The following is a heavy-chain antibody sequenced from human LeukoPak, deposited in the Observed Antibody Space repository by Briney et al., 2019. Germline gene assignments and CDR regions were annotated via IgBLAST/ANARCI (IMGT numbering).Heavy chain of an antibody. CDR1: GYTFTSYD. V-gene: IGHV1-8*02. CDR3: ARGGSGWPIDY. Sequence: ASVTVSCKASGYTFTSYDINWVRQATGQGLEWMGWMNPNSGNTGYAQKFQGRVTMTRDTSINTAYMELSSLRSEDTALYYCARGGSGWPIDYWGQGTLVTVSS. D-gene: IGHD6-19*01. CDR2: MNPNSGNT. J-gene: IGHJ4*02.